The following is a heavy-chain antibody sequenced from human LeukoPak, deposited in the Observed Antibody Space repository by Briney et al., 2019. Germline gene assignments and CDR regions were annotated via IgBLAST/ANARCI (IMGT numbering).Heavy chain of an antibody. CDR2: ITWNSGSI. D-gene: IGHD6-13*01. V-gene: IGHV3-9*01. CDR3: AKDLTAYSSTWYSLTFDY. CDR1: GFTFDEYA. J-gene: IGHJ4*02. Sequence: GGSLRLSCAASGFTFDEYAIHWVRQAPGKGLEWVSGITWNSGSIEYADSVKGRFTISRDNAKNSLYLQMDSLRAEDTALYYCAKDLTAYSSTWYSLTFDYWGQGTLVTVSS.